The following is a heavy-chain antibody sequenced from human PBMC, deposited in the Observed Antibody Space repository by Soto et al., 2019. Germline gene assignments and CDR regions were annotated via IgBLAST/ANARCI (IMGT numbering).Heavy chain of an antibody. J-gene: IGHJ6*02. CDR2: IIPIFGTV. V-gene: IGHV1-69*06. D-gene: IGHD1-26*01. Sequence: VASVKVSCKASGGTFSSYAIRWVRQAPVQGLEGMGGIIPIFGTVNYAQKCQGRVTITADKSTSTAYMELSSLRAEDTAVYYCARPAVGAASYCYYGMDVWGQGTTVTVSS. CDR1: GGTFSSYA. CDR3: ARPAVGAASYCYYGMDV.